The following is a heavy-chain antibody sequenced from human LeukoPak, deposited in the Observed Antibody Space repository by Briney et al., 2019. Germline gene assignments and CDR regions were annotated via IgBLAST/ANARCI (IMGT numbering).Heavy chain of an antibody. CDR3: ARGSYFGDNYYKGTDH. J-gene: IGHJ4*02. Sequence: SETLSLTCTVSGDSIRRAGYYWTWIRLRPGKGLECIGYIHNNGNTYYNPSLGSRVTMSLDMSQNQFSLNLISLTADDTAVYFCARGSYFGDNYYKGTDHWGRGTLVIVSS. CDR2: IHNNGNT. V-gene: IGHV4-31*03. CDR1: GDSIRRAGYY. D-gene: IGHD3-10*01.